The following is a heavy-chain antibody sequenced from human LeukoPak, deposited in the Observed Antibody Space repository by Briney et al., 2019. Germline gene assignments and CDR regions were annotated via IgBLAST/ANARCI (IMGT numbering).Heavy chain of an antibody. CDR2: IYHSGST. Sequence: SETLSLTCAVSGGSISSGGYSWSWIRQPPGKGLEWIVYIYHSGSTYYNPSLKRRVTISVDRSKNQFSLKLSSVTAADTAVYYCARSGGSQVRAFDIWGQGTMVTVSS. V-gene: IGHV4-30-2*01. CDR1: GGSISSGGYS. J-gene: IGHJ3*02. CDR3: ARSGGSQVRAFDI. D-gene: IGHD2-15*01.